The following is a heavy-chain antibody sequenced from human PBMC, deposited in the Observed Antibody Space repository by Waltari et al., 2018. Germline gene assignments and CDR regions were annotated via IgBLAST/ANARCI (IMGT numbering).Heavy chain of an antibody. V-gene: IGHV4-59*08. J-gene: IGHJ5*02. CDR1: GDSISRYY. CDR2: VSYSETT. Sequence: QVQLQESGPGLVRPSETLSLPSPVSGDSISRYYCTWTRQPPGRHPEWIGHVSYSETTIYNPSLESRVTISLDTSKNQFSLELTSVTAADTAVYYCARRVAMVAPSGIGSWLDPWGQGTLVTVSS. D-gene: IGHD3-10*01. CDR3: ARRVAMVAPSGIGSWLDP.